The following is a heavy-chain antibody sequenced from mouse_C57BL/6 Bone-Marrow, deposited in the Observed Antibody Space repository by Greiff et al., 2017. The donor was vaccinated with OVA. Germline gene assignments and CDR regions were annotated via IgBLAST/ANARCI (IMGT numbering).Heavy chain of an antibody. CDR3: ARVGPRGFAY. J-gene: IGHJ3*01. Sequence: EVKVVESGGGLVKPGGSLKLSCAASGFTFSSYAMSWVRQTPEKRLEWVATISDGGSYTYYPDNVKGRFTISRDNAKNNLYLQMSHLKSEDTAMYYCARVGPRGFAYWGQGTLVTVSA. CDR1: GFTFSSYA. D-gene: IGHD3-3*01. V-gene: IGHV5-4*03. CDR2: ISDGGSYT.